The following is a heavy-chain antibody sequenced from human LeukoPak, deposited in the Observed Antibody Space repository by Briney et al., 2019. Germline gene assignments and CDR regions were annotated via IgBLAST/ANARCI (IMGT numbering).Heavy chain of an antibody. V-gene: IGHV1-46*01. CDR3: AKLATSDTGETY. J-gene: IGHJ4*02. CDR1: GYTFTINH. CDR2: INPSGDST. Sequence: GASVKISCKASGYTFTINHIHWVRQAPGQGLEWMGVINPSGDSTTYAQNFQGRLTMTRDTSTSTVYMELRSLRSEDTAIYYCAKLATSDTGETYWGQGTLVTVSS. D-gene: IGHD3-16*01.